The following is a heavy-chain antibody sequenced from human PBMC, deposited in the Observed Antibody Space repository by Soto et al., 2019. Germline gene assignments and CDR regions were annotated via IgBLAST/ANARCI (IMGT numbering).Heavy chain of an antibody. CDR1: GGSFSCYY. D-gene: IGHD6-19*01. Sequence: ASETLSLTCAVYGGSFSCYYWSWIRQPPGKGLEWIGEINHSGSTNYNPSLKSRVTISVDTSKNQFSLKLSSVTAADTAVYYCARGYSSGWYRWFDPWGQGTLVTVSS. V-gene: IGHV4-34*01. CDR2: INHSGST. J-gene: IGHJ5*02. CDR3: ARGYSSGWYRWFDP.